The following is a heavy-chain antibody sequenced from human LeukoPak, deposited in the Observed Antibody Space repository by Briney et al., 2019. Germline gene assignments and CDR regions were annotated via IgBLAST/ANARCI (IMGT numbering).Heavy chain of an antibody. Sequence: GGSLRLSCAASGFTFSSYPLHWVHQAPGKGLEWVAVISYDGTDTYYADSVKGRFTISRDNSKNTLYLQMNSLRAEDTAVYHCAGSGYSYGIDYWGQGTLVTVSS. CDR1: GFTFSSYP. CDR2: ISYDGTDT. D-gene: IGHD5-18*01. V-gene: IGHV3-30*04. CDR3: AGSGYSYGIDY. J-gene: IGHJ4*02.